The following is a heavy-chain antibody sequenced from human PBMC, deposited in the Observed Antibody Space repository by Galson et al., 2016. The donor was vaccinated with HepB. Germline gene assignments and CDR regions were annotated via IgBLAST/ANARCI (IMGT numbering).Heavy chain of an antibody. V-gene: IGHV4-59*08. CDR1: NGSISSYH. CDR2: IFYSGST. CDR3: ARLSPYYFGSGSHKGDV. J-gene: IGHJ6*02. Sequence: SETLSLTCIVSNGSISSYHWSWIRQPPGKGLEWIGYIFYSGSTNYNPSLKSRVTISQDTSKNQFSLNLSSVTAADTAVYYCARLSPYYFGSGSHKGDVWGQGTTVTVSS. D-gene: IGHD3-10*01.